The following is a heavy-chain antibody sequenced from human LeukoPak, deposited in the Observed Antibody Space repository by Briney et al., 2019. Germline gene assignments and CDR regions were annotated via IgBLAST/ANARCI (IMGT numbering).Heavy chain of an antibody. V-gene: IGHV4-38-2*02. CDR3: TRDIGSGDYVFFDS. CDR2: MHHSGNT. Sequence: SETVYLTCTVSGYSISSDYYWGWIRQPPGRGLEWIARMHHSGNTYYNPSLRSRVTMSVDTSKNQLSLRLKSVTAADTAVYYCTRDIGSGDYVFFDSWGQGTRVIVSS. D-gene: IGHD4-17*01. CDR1: GYSISSDYY. J-gene: IGHJ4*02.